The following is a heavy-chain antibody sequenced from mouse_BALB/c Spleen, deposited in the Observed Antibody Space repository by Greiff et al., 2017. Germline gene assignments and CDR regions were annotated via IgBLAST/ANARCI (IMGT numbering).Heavy chain of an antibody. Sequence: EVKLMESGAELVKPGASVKLSCTASGFNIKDTYMHWVKQRPEQGLEWIGRIDPANGNTKYDPKFQGKATITADTSSNTAYLQLSSLTSEDTAVYYCARGGWPLKAMDYWGQGTSVTVSS. J-gene: IGHJ4*01. D-gene: IGHD2-3*01. CDR3: ARGGWPLKAMDY. CDR1: GFNIKDTY. CDR2: IDPANGNT. V-gene: IGHV14-3*02.